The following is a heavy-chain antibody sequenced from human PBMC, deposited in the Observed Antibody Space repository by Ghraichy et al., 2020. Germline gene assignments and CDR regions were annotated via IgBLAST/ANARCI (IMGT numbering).Heavy chain of an antibody. J-gene: IGHJ6*02. CDR3: ARDNCSFGGGSCSIDHPYYNGVDV. CDR1: GFTFSFYS. D-gene: IGHD2-15*01. Sequence: GGSLRLSCAASGFTFSFYSMNWVRQAPGKGLEWVSSIGSGREIYFADSVTGRCTISRDNAANSLYRQLNSLRAEDTAVYYCARDNCSFGGGSCSIDHPYYNGVDVWGQGTEVTVSS. CDR2: IGSGREI. V-gene: IGHV3-21*01.